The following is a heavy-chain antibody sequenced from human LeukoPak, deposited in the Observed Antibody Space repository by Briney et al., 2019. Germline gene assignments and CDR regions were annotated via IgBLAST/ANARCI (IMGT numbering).Heavy chain of an antibody. J-gene: IGHJ6*02. CDR2: ISPDGSDT. D-gene: IGHD2-8*02. CDR3: TRVQAGRSGHMDV. V-gene: IGHV3-74*01. CDR1: GFSLSGYW. Sequence: GGSLRLSCAASGFSLSGYWMHWVRQAPGKGLVWVSRISPDGSDTTYADSVKGRFTISRDNSKNTLYLQMNSLRDEDAAVYQCTRVQAGRSGHMDVWDRGTTVTVSS.